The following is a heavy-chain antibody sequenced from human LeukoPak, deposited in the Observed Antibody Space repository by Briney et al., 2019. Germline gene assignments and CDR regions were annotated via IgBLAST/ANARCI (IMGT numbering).Heavy chain of an antibody. CDR3: ARARGVTVLYYYYGMDV. Sequence: GASVKVSCKAPGGTFSSYAISWVRQAPGQGLEWMGGIIPIFGTANYAQKFQGRVTITADESTSTAYMELSSLRPEDTAVYYCARARGVTVLYYYYGMDVWGQGTTVTVSS. CDR2: IIPIFGTA. J-gene: IGHJ6*02. V-gene: IGHV1-69*13. CDR1: GGTFSSYA. D-gene: IGHD2-21*02.